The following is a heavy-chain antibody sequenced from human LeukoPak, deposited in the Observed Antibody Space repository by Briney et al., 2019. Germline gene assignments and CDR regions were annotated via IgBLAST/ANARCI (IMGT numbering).Heavy chain of an antibody. CDR3: ARDLKYYYGSGRAYYGMDV. Sequence: GGSLRLSCAASGFTFSSYWMSWVRQAPGKGLELVANIKQDGSEKYYVDSVKGRFTISRDNAKNSLYLQMNSLRAEDTAVYYCARDLKYYYGSGRAYYGMDVWGQGTTVTVSS. D-gene: IGHD3-10*01. CDR2: IKQDGSEK. CDR1: GFTFSSYW. J-gene: IGHJ6*02. V-gene: IGHV3-7*01.